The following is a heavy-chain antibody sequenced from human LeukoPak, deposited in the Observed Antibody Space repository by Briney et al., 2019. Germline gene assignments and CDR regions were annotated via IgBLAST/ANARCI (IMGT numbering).Heavy chain of an antibody. CDR2: INPSGGST. D-gene: IGHD2-15*01. V-gene: IGHV1-46*01. J-gene: IGHJ3*02. CDR3: ATSDGDCSGGSCYSASDAFDI. CDR1: GYTFTSYY. Sequence: ASVKVSCKASGYTFTSYYMHWVRQAPGQGLEWMGIINPSGGSTSYTQKFQGRVTITADESTSTAYMELSSLRSEDTAVYYCATSDGDCSGGSCYSASDAFDIWGQGTMVTVSS.